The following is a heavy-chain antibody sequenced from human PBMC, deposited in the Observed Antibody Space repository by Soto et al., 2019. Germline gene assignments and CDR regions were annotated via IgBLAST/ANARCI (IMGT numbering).Heavy chain of an antibody. Sequence: SETLSLTCAVYGGSFSGYYWSWIRQPPGKGLEWIGEINHSGSTNYNPSLKSRVTISVDTSKNQFSLKLSSVTAADTAVYYCARDPPTGTTLDWVDSWGQGTLVTVSS. V-gene: IGHV4-34*01. CDR3: ARDPPTGTTLDWVDS. J-gene: IGHJ5*01. CDR1: GGSFSGYY. D-gene: IGHD1-7*01. CDR2: INHSGST.